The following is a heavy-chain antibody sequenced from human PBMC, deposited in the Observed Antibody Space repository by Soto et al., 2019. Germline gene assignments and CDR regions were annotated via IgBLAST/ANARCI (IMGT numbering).Heavy chain of an antibody. J-gene: IGHJ4*02. Sequence: SETLSLTCTVSGGSISSYYWSWIRQPPGKGLEWIGYIYYSGSTNYNPSLKSRVTISVDTSKNQFSLKLSSVTAADTAVYYCARHAYYYDSSGYYYFDYWGQGTLVTVSS. CDR1: GGSISSYY. D-gene: IGHD3-22*01. CDR2: IYYSGST. V-gene: IGHV4-59*08. CDR3: ARHAYYYDSSGYYYFDY.